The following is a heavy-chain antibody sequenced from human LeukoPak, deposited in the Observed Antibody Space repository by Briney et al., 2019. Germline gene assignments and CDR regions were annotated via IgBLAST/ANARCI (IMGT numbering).Heavy chain of an antibody. D-gene: IGHD6-19*01. CDR3: ARVLRGQWLVRSYYYYYYMDV. V-gene: IGHV3-11*01. Sequence: PGGSLRLSCAASGFTFSDYYMSWIRQAPGKGLEWVSYISSSGSTIYYADSVKGRFTISRDNAKNSLYLQMNSLRAEDTAVYYCARVLRGQWLVRSYYYYYYMDVWAKGTTVTISS. CDR1: GFTFSDYY. J-gene: IGHJ6*03. CDR2: ISSSGSTI.